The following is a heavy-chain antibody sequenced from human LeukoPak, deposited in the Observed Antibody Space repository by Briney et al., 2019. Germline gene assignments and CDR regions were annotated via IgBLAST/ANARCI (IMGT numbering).Heavy chain of an antibody. CDR1: GGSISSNY. CDR2: IYYSGST. J-gene: IGHJ4*02. Sequence: SETLSLTCTVSGGSISSNYWSWIRQPPGKGLEWIGYIYYSGSTNYNPSLKSRVTISVDTSKNQFSLKLSSVTAADTAVYYCARHFLPFWSGYLPYDYWGQGALVTVSS. V-gene: IGHV4-59*08. CDR3: ARHFLPFWSGYLPYDY. D-gene: IGHD3-3*01.